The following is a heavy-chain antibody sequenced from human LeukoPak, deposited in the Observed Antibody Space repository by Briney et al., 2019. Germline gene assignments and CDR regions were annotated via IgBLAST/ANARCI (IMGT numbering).Heavy chain of an antibody. CDR1: GYTFTSYG. V-gene: IGHV1-18*01. J-gene: IGHJ6*03. CDR3: ARVDSGSYYGGYYYYYYMDV. CDR2: IRVYNGDT. Sequence: ASVTVSCTASGYTFTSYGISWVRQAPGQGLEWMGWIRVYNGDTNYAQTLQGRVTMTTDTSTSTAYMELRSLRSDDTAVYYCARVDSGSYYGGYYYYYYMDVWGKGTTVTVSS. D-gene: IGHD1-26*01.